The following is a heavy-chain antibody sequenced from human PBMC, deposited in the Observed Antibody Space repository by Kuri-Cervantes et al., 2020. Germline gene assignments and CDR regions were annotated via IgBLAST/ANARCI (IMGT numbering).Heavy chain of an antibody. CDR3: AKLQVVVVVSPADY. V-gene: IGHV3-23*01. D-gene: IGHD2-15*01. Sequence: GGSLRLSCAASGFTFSSYAMSWVRQAPGKGLEWVSAISGSGGSTYYADSEKGRFTISKDDSKNPLYLQMNSLRAEDTAVYYCAKLQVVVVVSPADYWGQGTLVTVSS. CDR1: GFTFSSYA. CDR2: ISGSGGST. J-gene: IGHJ4*02.